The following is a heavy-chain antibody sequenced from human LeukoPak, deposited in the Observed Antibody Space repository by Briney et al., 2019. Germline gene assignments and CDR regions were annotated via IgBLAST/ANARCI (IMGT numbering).Heavy chain of an antibody. Sequence: ASVKVSCKASGYTFTSYDINWVRQATGQGLEWMGIINPSGGSTSYAQKFQGRVTMTRNTSISTAYMELSSLRSEDTAVYYCARSYGSASPDYWGQGTLVTVSS. CDR1: GYTFTSYD. J-gene: IGHJ4*02. CDR3: ARSYGSASPDY. CDR2: INPSGGST. D-gene: IGHD3-10*01. V-gene: IGHV1-8*01.